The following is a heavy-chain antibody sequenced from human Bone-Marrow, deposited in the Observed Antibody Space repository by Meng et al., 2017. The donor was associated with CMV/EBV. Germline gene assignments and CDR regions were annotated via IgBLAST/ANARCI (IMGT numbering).Heavy chain of an antibody. CDR3: ARGPVLDIVLVPAAIDYYGMDV. D-gene: IGHD2-2*02. CDR1: GYTFTSYG. CDR2: ISAYNGNT. Sequence: ASVKVSCKASGYTFTSYGISWVRQAPGQGLEWMGWISAYNGNTNYAQKFQGRVTMTTDTSTSTAYMEVRSLRSDDTAVYYCARGPVLDIVLVPAAIDYYGMDVCGQGTTVTVSS. V-gene: IGHV1-18*01. J-gene: IGHJ6*02.